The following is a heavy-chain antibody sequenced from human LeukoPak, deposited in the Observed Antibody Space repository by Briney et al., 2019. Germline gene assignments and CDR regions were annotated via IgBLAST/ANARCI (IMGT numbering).Heavy chain of an antibody. CDR3: ARAPAVADPNWFDP. Sequence: GGSLRLSCAASGFTFSSYAMHWVRQAPGKGLEWVAVISYDGSNKYYADSVKGRFTISRDNSKNTLYLQMNSLRAEDTAVHYCARAPAVADPNWFDPWGQGTLVTVSS. CDR1: GFTFSSYA. J-gene: IGHJ5*02. D-gene: IGHD6-19*01. CDR2: ISYDGSNK. V-gene: IGHV3-30*04.